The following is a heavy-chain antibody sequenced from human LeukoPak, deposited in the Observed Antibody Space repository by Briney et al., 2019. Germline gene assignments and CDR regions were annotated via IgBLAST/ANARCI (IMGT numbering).Heavy chain of an antibody. CDR2: IRDRGDNT. J-gene: IGHJ3*02. CDR1: GFTFSIYA. Sequence: GSLRLSCAASGFTFSIYAVSWVRQAPGKGLEWVSVIRDRGDNTYYTAAVKGRFTISRDNSKKTLHLQMNSLRAEDTAIYYCAKHGYNSGVYDAFEIWGQGTRVTVSS. D-gene: IGHD6-19*01. CDR3: AKHGYNSGVYDAFEI. V-gene: IGHV3-23*01.